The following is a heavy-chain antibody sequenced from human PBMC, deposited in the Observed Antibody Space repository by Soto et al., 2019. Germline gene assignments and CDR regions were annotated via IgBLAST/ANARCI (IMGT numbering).Heavy chain of an antibody. CDR3: AKPPDYNWNDY. CDR1: GFTFSSYT. V-gene: IGHV3-23*01. D-gene: IGHD1-20*01. CDR2: VRGSGGST. J-gene: IGHJ4*02. Sequence: EVPLLESGGGLVQPGGSLRLSCAASGFTFSSYTMSWVRQAPGKGLEWISAVRGSGGSTYYADSVKGRFTISRDNSKDTLYLQMNNLRAEDTAVYYCAKPPDYNWNDYWGQGTLVTVSS.